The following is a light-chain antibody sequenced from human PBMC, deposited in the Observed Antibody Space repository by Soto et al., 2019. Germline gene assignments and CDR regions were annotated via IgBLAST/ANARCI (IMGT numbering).Light chain of an antibody. CDR2: AAS. CDR1: QGISNY. Sequence: DIQMTQSPSSLSASVGDRVTITCRSRQGISNYLAWYRQTPGKVPKLLMYAASTLQSGGRSRFRGSGSGTDFPLTLCSRQPEYVATLYFQKYNSAPFTLGPGTQVDI. J-gene: IGKJ3*01. V-gene: IGKV1-27*01. CDR3: QKYNSAPFT.